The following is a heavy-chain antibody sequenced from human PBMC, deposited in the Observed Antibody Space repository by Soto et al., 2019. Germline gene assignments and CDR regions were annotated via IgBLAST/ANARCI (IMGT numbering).Heavy chain of an antibody. J-gene: IGHJ3*02. CDR2: IRTDGSIT. V-gene: IGHV3-74*01. Sequence: EVQLVESGGGLVQPGGSLRLSCVASGFTFSNYWMHWVRQAPGEGLVWVSRIRTDGSITDYADSVKGRFTNARDNVKSTLYLQMNSLRAEDTAVYYCARGGCEGGYCLEAPRGFDIWGQGTTVTVSS. D-gene: IGHD2-21*02. CDR3: ARGGCEGGYCLEAPRGFDI. CDR1: GFTFSNYW.